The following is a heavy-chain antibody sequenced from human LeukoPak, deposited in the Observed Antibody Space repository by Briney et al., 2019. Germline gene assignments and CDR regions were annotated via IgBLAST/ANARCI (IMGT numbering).Heavy chain of an antibody. V-gene: IGHV4-59*01. CDR2: IYYNGST. Sequence: SETLSLTCTVSGGSISSYYWSWIRQPPGKGLEWIGYIYYNGSTNYNPSLKSRVTISVDTSKNQFSLKLSSVTAADTAVYYCATPNRYSSSWGTGGGAFDIWGQGTMVTVSS. CDR1: GGSISSYY. D-gene: IGHD6-13*01. J-gene: IGHJ3*02. CDR3: ATPNRYSSSWGTGGGAFDI.